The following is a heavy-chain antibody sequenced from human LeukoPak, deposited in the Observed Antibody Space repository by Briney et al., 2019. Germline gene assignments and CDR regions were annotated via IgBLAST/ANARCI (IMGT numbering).Heavy chain of an antibody. V-gene: IGHV3-30*02. CDR1: GYTFSDYG. Sequence: GGSLRLSCAAPGYTFSDYGMHWVRQAPGKGLGWAASIRYDGTGQYYADSVKGRFTISRDNSRNILYLQMSSLRGEDTAIYYCTKDLSTSHCTTAMCYYFDYWGLGTLVTVSS. D-gene: IGHD2/OR15-2a*01. CDR2: IRYDGTGQ. J-gene: IGHJ4*01. CDR3: TKDLSTSHCTTAMCYYFDY.